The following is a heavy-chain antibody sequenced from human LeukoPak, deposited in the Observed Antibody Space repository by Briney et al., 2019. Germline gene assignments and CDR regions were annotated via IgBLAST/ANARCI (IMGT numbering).Heavy chain of an antibody. D-gene: IGHD3-9*01. J-gene: IGHJ3*02. CDR3: ARFLRYLDAFDI. CDR1: GGSFSSASFY. V-gene: IGHV4-61*02. CDR2: LYTSGST. Sequence: SETLSLTCTVSGGSFSSASFYWSWIRQPAGKGLEWIGRLYTSGSTNYNPSLKSRVTISLDMSKNQFSLKLGSVTAADTAVYYCARFLRYLDAFDIWGQGTMVTVSS.